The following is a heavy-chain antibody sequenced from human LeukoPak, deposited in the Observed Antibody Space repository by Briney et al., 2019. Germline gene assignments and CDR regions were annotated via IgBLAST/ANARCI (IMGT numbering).Heavy chain of an antibody. V-gene: IGHV4-39*01. CDR3: ARGPPIFGVVIIGYYGMDV. J-gene: IGHJ6*02. Sequence: PSETLSLTCTVSGGSISSSSYYWGWIRQPPGKGPEWIGNIFYSGSTSHNPSLKSRVTISVDTPNNQFSLKLSSVTAADTAVYYCARGPPIFGVVIIGYYGMDVWGQGTTVTVSS. CDR2: IFYSGST. CDR1: GGSISSSSYY. D-gene: IGHD3-3*01.